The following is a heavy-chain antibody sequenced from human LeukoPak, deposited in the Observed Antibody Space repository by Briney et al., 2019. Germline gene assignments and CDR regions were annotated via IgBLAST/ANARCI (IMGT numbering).Heavy chain of an antibody. CDR1: GFTVSSNY. D-gene: IGHD5-12*01. Sequence: SGGSLRLSCVASGFTVSSNYMSWVHQAPGKGLEWVSVIYSGGSTYYADSVKGRFTISRDNSKNTLYLQMTSLRAEDTAVYYCALRRGGYPGAFDYWGQGTLVTVSS. J-gene: IGHJ4*02. V-gene: IGHV3-53*01. CDR3: ALRRGGYPGAFDY. CDR2: IYSGGST.